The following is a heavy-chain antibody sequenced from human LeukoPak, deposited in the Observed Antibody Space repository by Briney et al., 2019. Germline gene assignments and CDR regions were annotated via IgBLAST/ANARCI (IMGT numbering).Heavy chain of an antibody. CDR3: ARGDYGSGSYYFDY. CDR2: ISSSGSTM. CDR1: GFTFSSYE. D-gene: IGHD3-10*01. Sequence: GGSLRLSRAASGFTFSSYEMNWVRQAPGKGLEWVSYISSSGSTMYYADSVKGRFTISRDNAKNSLYLQMNSLRAEDTAVYYCARGDYGSGSYYFDYWGQGTLVTVSS. V-gene: IGHV3-48*03. J-gene: IGHJ4*02.